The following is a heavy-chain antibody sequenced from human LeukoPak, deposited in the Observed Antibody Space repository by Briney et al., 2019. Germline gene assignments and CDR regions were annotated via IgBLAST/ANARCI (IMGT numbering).Heavy chain of an antibody. V-gene: IGHV2-70*04. CDR3: ARGGGATAVDY. D-gene: IGHD1-26*01. CDR2: IDWDDDK. Sequence: SGPTLVNPTQTLTLTCTFTGFSIRTSGMRVSWIRQPPGKALEWLARIDWDDDKFYSKSLKPSLTISKDTSKNQVVLTMTNMDPVDTATYYCARGGGATAVDYWGQGTLVTVSS. J-gene: IGHJ4*02. CDR1: GFSIRTSGMR.